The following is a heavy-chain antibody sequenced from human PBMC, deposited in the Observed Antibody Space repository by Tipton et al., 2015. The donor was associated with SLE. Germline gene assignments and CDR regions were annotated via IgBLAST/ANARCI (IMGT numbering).Heavy chain of an antibody. D-gene: IGHD2-21*02. J-gene: IGHJ6*02. Sequence: TLSLTCTVSGGSIRSTTYFWGWIRQPPGKGLEWIESIYYSGHTYYNPSLKSRVTLSVDTSKNQFSLKLTSVTAADTAVYYCARGMVTWRGAILGVDVWGQGTTVNVSS. CDR2: IYYSGHT. V-gene: IGHV4-39*07. CDR3: ARGMVTWRGAILGVDV. CDR1: GGSIRSTTYF.